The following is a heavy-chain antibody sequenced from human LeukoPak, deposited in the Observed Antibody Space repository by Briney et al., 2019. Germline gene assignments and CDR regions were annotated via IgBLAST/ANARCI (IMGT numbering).Heavy chain of an antibody. CDR2: IRSKAYGGTT. V-gene: IGHV3-49*04. CDR1: GFTFGDYA. D-gene: IGHD3-10*01. Sequence: PGGSLRLSCTASGFTFGDYAMSWVRQAPGKGLEWVGFIRSKAYGGTTEYAASVKGRFTISRDDSKSIAYLQMNSLKTEDTAVYYCTRDGGYYYGSGSPDLDYWGQGTLVTVSS. J-gene: IGHJ4*02. CDR3: TRDGGYYYGSGSPDLDY.